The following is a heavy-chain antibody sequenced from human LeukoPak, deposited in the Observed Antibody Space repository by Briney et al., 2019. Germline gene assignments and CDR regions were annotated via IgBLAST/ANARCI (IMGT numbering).Heavy chain of an antibody. J-gene: IGHJ6*02. CDR3: ARDCSGGSCYSGWGYYYGMDV. D-gene: IGHD2-15*01. Sequence: GGSLRLSCTASGFTFSTYWMSWVRQAPGKGLEWVANTREDGSEKYYVDSVKGRFTISRDNAKNSLYLQMNGLRAEDTAVYYCARDCSGGSCYSGWGYYYGMDVWGQGTTVTVSS. V-gene: IGHV3-7*01. CDR1: GFTFSTYW. CDR2: TREDGSEK.